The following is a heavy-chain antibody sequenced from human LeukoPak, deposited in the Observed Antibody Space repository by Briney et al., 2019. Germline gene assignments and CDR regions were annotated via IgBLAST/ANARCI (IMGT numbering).Heavy chain of an antibody. V-gene: IGHV3-23*01. CDR1: GFTFSSYA. D-gene: IGHD3-10*01. CDR3: AKGRKVRGVDNYYYYYYMDV. Sequence: GGSLRLSCAASGFTFSSYAMSWVGQAPGKGLEWVSAISGSGGSTYYADSVKGRFTISRDNSKNTLYLQMNSLRAEDTAVYYCAKGRKVRGVDNYYYYYYMDVWGKGTTVTVSS. J-gene: IGHJ6*03. CDR2: ISGSGGST.